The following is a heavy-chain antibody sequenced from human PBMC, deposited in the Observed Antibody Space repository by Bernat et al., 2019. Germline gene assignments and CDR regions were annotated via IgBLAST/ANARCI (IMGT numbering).Heavy chain of an antibody. J-gene: IGHJ4*02. V-gene: IGHV3-33*01. CDR1: TFSSYG. D-gene: IGHD2-15*01. CDR3: ARDGARWLDY. Sequence: TFSSYGMHWVRQAPGKGLEWVAVIWYDGSKQYYADSVKGRFTISRDNSKNTLYLQMNSLRAEDTAIYYCARDGARWLDYWGQGTLVTVSS. CDR2: IWYDGSKQ.